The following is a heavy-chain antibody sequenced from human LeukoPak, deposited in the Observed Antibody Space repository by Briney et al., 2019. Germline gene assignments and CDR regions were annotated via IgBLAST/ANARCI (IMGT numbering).Heavy chain of an antibody. Sequence: ASVKVSCKASGYSFTNYWMHWVRQAPGQGLEWMGLISPSDGDTNYAHKFQGRVTMTRDTSTSIVYMELSSLRSEDTAVYYCARGGYCSSTSCYAEGYYFDYWGQGSLVTVSS. D-gene: IGHD2-2*01. CDR1: GYSFTNYW. CDR2: ISPSDGDT. CDR3: ARGGYCSSTSCYAEGYYFDY. V-gene: IGHV1-46*01. J-gene: IGHJ4*02.